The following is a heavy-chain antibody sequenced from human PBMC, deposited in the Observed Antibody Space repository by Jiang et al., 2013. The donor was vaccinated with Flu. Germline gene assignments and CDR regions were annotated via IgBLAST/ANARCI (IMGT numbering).Heavy chain of an antibody. J-gene: IGHJ6*02. CDR2: ISAYNGNT. V-gene: IGHV1-18*01. CDR3: ASFGYSGAAGSPPGYYYYGMDV. Sequence: LEWMGWISAYNGNTNYAQKLQGRVTMTTDTSTSTAYMELRSLRSDDTAVYYCASFGYSGAAGSPPGYYYYGMDVWGQGTTVTVSS. D-gene: IGHD6-13*01.